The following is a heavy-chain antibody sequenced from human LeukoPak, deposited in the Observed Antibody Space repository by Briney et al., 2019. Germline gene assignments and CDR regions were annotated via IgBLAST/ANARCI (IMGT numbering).Heavy chain of an antibody. CDR3: SKARGGGRDLFDY. CDR2: IKQDGSEK. J-gene: IGHJ4*02. CDR1: GFTFSSYW. Sequence: PGGSLRLSCAASGFTFSSYWMSWVRQAPGKGLEWVANIKQDGSEKYYVDSVKGRFTISRDNSKNSLYLQMHSLRAEDSALYYCSKARGGGRDLFDYWGQGTLVTVSS. D-gene: IGHD6-25*01. V-gene: IGHV3-7*03.